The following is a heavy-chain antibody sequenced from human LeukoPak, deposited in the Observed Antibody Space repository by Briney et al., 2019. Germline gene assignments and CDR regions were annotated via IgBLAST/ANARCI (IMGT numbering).Heavy chain of an antibody. CDR1: GFTFSTYP. V-gene: IGHV3-69-1*01. CDR2: IGSSSSI. J-gene: IGHJ4*02. CDR3: AREKDEGFDY. Sequence: GGSLRLSCAASGFTFSTYPMNWVRQAPGKGLEWVSSIGSSSSIYYADPVKGRFTISRDNARNSLYLQMNSLRAEDTAIYYCAREKDEGFDYWGQGTLVTVSS.